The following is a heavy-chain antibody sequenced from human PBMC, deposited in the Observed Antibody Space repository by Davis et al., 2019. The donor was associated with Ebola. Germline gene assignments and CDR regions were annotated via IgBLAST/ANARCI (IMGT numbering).Heavy chain of an antibody. Sequence: PGGSLRLSCAASGFTFSSYWMTWVRQAPGKGLEWVANINQDESEKYYVDSVKGRFSISRDNAKNSLYLQMSSLRAEDMAVYYCARGRQTFDPWGRGTLVTVSS. J-gene: IGHJ5*02. CDR1: GFTFSSYW. V-gene: IGHV3-7*01. D-gene: IGHD1-1*01. CDR3: ARGRQTFDP. CDR2: INQDESEK.